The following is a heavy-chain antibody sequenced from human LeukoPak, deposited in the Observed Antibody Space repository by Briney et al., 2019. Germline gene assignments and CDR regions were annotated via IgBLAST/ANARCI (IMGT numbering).Heavy chain of an antibody. CDR2: INHSGST. CDR1: GGSFSGSY. J-gene: IGHJ5*02. CDR3: AKGAGGFSYYNWFDP. Sequence: PSETLSLTCAVYGGSFSGSYWTWIRQPPGKGLEWIGEINHSGSTNYNPSLKSRVTISVDTSKNQFSLKLASVTAADTAIYYCAKGAGGFSYYNWFDPWGQGTLVTVSS. D-gene: IGHD5-18*01. V-gene: IGHV4-34*01.